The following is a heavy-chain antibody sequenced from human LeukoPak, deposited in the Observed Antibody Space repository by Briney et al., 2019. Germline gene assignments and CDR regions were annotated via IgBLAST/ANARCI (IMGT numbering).Heavy chain of an antibody. J-gene: IGHJ4*02. D-gene: IGHD1-26*01. CDR2: IYSGGST. Sequence: PGGSLGLSCAASGFTVSSNYMSWVRQAPGKGLEWVSVIYSGGSTYYADSVKGRFTISRDNSKNTLYLQMNSLRTEDTAVYYCAKEVESYSRSYGAYFDDWGQGTLVTVSS. CDR3: AKEVESYSRSYGAYFDD. V-gene: IGHV3-53*05. CDR1: GFTVSSNY.